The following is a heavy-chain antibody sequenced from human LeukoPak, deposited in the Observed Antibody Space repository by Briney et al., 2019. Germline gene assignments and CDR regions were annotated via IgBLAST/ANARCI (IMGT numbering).Heavy chain of an antibody. CDR1: GGTFSSYA. V-gene: IGHV1-69*06. Sequence: SVKVSCKASGGTFSSYAISWVRQAPGQGLEWMGGIIPIFGTANYAQKFQGRVTITADKSTSTAYMELSSLRSEGTAVYYCARGSPYYDILTGYYPPAPLDYWGQGTLVTVSS. CDR2: IIPIFGTA. D-gene: IGHD3-9*01. J-gene: IGHJ4*02. CDR3: ARGSPYYDILTGYYPPAPLDY.